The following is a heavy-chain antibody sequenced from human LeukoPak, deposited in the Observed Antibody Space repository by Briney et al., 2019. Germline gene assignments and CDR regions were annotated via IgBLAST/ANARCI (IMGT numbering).Heavy chain of an antibody. Sequence: GGSLRLSCAASGFTFNTYGMHWVRQAPGKGLEWVAFIRYDGSNKYYADSVKGRFTISRDNSKNTLYLQMNGLRPEDTAVYYCARDVMNERTVDYWGQGTLVTVSS. D-gene: IGHD1-1*01. J-gene: IGHJ4*02. CDR3: ARDVMNERTVDY. V-gene: IGHV3-30*02. CDR1: GFTFNTYG. CDR2: IRYDGSNK.